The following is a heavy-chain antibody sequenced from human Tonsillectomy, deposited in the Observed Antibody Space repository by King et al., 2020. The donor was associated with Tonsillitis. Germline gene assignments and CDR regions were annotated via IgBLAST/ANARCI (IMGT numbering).Heavy chain of an antibody. J-gene: IGHJ4*02. CDR2: ISGSGGGT. CDR1: GITFGNYA. D-gene: IGHD5-18*01. Sequence: VQLVESGGGLVQPGGSLRLSCVASGITFGNYAMSWVRQAPGKGLEWVSSISGSGGGTYYTDSVKGRFTISRDTPKNTLYLQMNSLRAEDTAVYYCAKGRGLSVHLWLVPLDYWGQGTLVTVSS. CDR3: AKGRGLSVHLWLVPLDY. V-gene: IGHV3-23*04.